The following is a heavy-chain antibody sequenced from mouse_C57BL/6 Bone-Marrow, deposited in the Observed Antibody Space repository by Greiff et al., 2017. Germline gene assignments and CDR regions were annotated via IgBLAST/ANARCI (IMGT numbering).Heavy chain of an antibody. CDR2: INPSTGGT. D-gene: IGHD2-3*01. J-gene: IGHJ3*01. CDR3: ARSRLLLSSAWFAY. CDR1: GYSFTGYY. Sequence: VQLQQSGPELVKPGASVKISCKASGYSFTGYYMNWVKQSPEKSLEWIGEINPSTGGTTYNQKFKAKATLTVDKSSSTAYMQLKSLTSEDSAVYYWARSRLLLSSAWFAYWGQGTLGTVSA. V-gene: IGHV1-42*01.